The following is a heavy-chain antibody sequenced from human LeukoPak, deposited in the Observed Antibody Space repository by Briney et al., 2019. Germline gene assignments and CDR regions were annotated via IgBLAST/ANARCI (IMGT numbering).Heavy chain of an antibody. CDR1: GYTLTDYY. CDR2: INPNSGGT. CDR3: ARTERNYGDYQGFDY. D-gene: IGHD4-17*01. V-gene: IGHV1-2*06. Sequence: GASVKVSCKASGYTLTDYYMHWVRQAPGQGLEWMGRINPNSGGTNYAQKFQGRVTMTRDTSISTVYMELSRLRSDDTAVYYCARTERNYGDYQGFDYWGQGTLVTVSS. J-gene: IGHJ4*02.